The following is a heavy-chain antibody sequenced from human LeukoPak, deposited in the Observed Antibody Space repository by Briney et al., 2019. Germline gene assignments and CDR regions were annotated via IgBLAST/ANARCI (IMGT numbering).Heavy chain of an antibody. CDR2: IYYSGST. CDR1: GGSISSYY. D-gene: IGHD6-13*01. J-gene: IGHJ5*02. Sequence: SETLSLTCTVSGGSISSYYWSWIRQPPGKGLEWIGYIYYSGSTNYNPSLKSRVTISVDTSKNQFSLKLSSVTAADTAVYHCARGGLYSSSWYNWFDPWGQGTLVTVSS. V-gene: IGHV4-59*01. CDR3: ARGGLYSSSWYNWFDP.